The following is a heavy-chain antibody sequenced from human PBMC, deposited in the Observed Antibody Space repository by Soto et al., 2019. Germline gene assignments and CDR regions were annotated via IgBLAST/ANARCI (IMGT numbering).Heavy chain of an antibody. V-gene: IGHV1-69*06. CDR1: GGMFHSSA. CDR2: IIPMYGSA. CDR3: ARRDSGYDFDY. J-gene: IGHJ4*02. D-gene: IGHD5-12*01. Sequence: SVKVSCKAAGGMFHSSAINWVRQAPGQGLEWMGGIIPMYGSAKYAQRFQGRVTITADTSATTAYMEVSSVTAADTAVYYCARRDSGYDFDYWGQGTLVTVSS.